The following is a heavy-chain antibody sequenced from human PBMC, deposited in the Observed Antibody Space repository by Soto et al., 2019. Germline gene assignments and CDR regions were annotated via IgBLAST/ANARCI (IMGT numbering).Heavy chain of an antibody. CDR2: IGAGRGDT. CDR3: AKRVHLSGMDV. V-gene: IGHV3-23*01. J-gene: IGHJ6*02. Sequence: GGSRRLSCAASGFTFSSYAMSWVRQTPGKGLEWVSGIGAGRGDTDYADSVKGRFTISRDNSKNTLYLQMNSLRAEDTAVYYCAKRVHLSGMDVWGQGTTVTVSS. CDR1: GFTFSSYA. D-gene: IGHD3-3*02.